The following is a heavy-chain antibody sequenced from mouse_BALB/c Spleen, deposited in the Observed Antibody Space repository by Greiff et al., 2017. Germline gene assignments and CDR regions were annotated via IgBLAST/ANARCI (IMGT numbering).Heavy chain of an antibody. V-gene: IGHV1S81*02. CDR3: TRWLARFMDY. D-gene: IGHD2-2*01. J-gene: IGHJ4*01. Sequence: VQLQQSGAELVKPGASVKLSCKASGYTFTSYYMYWVKQRPGQGLEWIGEINPSNGGTNFNEKFKSKATLTVDKSSSTAYMQLSSLTSEDSAVYYCTRWLARFMDYWGQGTSVTVSS. CDR1: GYTFTSYY. CDR2: INPSNGGT.